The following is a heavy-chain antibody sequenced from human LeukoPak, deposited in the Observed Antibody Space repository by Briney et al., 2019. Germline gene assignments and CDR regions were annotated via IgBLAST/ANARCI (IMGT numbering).Heavy chain of an antibody. J-gene: IGHJ4*02. Sequence: PGGSLRLSCAASGFTVISNYMSWVRQAPGKGLEWVSVIYSGGSTYYADSVKGRFTISRDNSKNTLYLQMNSLRTEDTAVYYCRSCSSTSCPFDYWGQGTLVTVSS. D-gene: IGHD2-2*01. V-gene: IGHV3-53*05. CDR2: IYSGGST. CDR1: GFTVISNY. CDR3: RSCSSTSCPFDY.